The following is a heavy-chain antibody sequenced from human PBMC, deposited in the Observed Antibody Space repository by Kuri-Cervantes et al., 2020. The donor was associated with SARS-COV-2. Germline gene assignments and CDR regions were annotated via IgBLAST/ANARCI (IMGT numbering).Heavy chain of an antibody. CDR3: ASQRGHRVLYRWPIDY. V-gene: IGHV3-30*04. J-gene: IGHJ4*02. CDR2: MSYDGSDK. D-gene: IGHD3-16*02. Sequence: GEFLKISWAAFGFTFSNYAMHWVRQAPGKGLEWVAVMSYDGSDKYFAESVKGRFTISRDNSKNTLYLQLKSLTDEDTAVYFCASQRGHRVLYRWPIDYWGQGTLVTVS. CDR1: GFTFSNYA.